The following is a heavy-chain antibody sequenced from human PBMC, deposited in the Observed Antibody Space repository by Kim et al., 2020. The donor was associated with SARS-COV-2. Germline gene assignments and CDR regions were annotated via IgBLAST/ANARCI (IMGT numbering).Heavy chain of an antibody. V-gene: IGHV3-21*01. Sequence: GGSLRLSCAASGFTFSSYSMNWVRQAPGKGLEWVSSISSSSSYIYYADSVKGRFTISRDNAKNSLYLQMNSLRAEDTAVYYCAGYSGYDQGGVVWGQGTTVTVSS. D-gene: IGHD5-12*01. J-gene: IGHJ6*02. CDR1: GFTFSSYS. CDR3: AGYSGYDQGGVV. CDR2: ISSSSSYI.